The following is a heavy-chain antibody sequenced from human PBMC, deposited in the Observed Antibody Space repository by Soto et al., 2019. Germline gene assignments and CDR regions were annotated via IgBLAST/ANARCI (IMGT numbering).Heavy chain of an antibody. D-gene: IGHD6-19*01. V-gene: IGHV1-24*01. CDR2: FDPEDGET. Sequence: ASVKVSCKVSGYTLTELSMHWVRQAPGKGLEWMGGFDPEDGETIYAQKFQGRVTMTEDTSTDTAYMELSSLRSEDTAVYYCATAVAVPKYYGMGGLDYWGQGTRVTVSS. CDR1: GYTLTELS. J-gene: IGHJ4*02. CDR3: ATAVAVPKYYGMGGLDY.